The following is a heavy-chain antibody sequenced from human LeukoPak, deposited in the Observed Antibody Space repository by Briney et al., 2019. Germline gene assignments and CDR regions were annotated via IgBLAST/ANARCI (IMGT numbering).Heavy chain of an antibody. Sequence: PSATLSLTCTVSGGSISSSSYYWGWIRQPPGKGLEWIGSIYYSGSTYYNPSLKSRVTISVDTSKNQFSLKLSSVTAADTAVYYCAIPRGYSYGYGEDYWGQGTLVTVSS. V-gene: IGHV4-39*01. CDR2: IYYSGST. D-gene: IGHD5-18*01. CDR1: GGSISSSSYY. J-gene: IGHJ4*02. CDR3: AIPRGYSYGYGEDY.